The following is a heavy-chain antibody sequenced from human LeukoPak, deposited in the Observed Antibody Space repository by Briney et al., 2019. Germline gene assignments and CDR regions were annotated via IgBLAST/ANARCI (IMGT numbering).Heavy chain of an antibody. J-gene: IGHJ6*04. CDR3: AKNNGMDV. CDR2: VNRDGSET. Sequence: GGSLRLSCAASGFALSSHWMTWVRQVPGRGPEWVANVNRDGSETYYLDSVKGRFTISKDNAKNSLYLQMNSLRAEDTALYHCAKNNGMDVWGKGTTVIVSS. V-gene: IGHV3-7*03. CDR1: GFALSSHW.